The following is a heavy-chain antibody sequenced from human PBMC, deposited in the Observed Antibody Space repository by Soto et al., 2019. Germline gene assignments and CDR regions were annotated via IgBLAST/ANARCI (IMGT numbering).Heavy chain of an antibody. J-gene: IGHJ6*02. Sequence: ASVKVSCKASGYTFTSYGISWVRQAPGQGLEWMGWISAYNGNTNYAQKLQGRVTMTTDTSTSTAYMELRSLRSDDTAVYYCARDGTRTYYDFWSGYIDYYYYGMDVWGHGTTVTVSS. CDR2: ISAYNGNT. V-gene: IGHV1-18*01. CDR3: ARDGTRTYYDFWSGYIDYYYYGMDV. D-gene: IGHD3-3*01. CDR1: GYTFTSYG.